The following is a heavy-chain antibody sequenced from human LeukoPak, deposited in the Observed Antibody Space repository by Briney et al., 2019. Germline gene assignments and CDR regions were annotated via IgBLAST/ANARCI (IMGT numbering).Heavy chain of an antibody. V-gene: IGHV3-53*01. D-gene: IGHD3-10*01. Sequence: GGSLRLSCAAFGFSVSNNYMSWVRQAPGKGLEWVSVIYSGGNTYYGDSVKGRSAISRDYSRNTVYLQMNTLRAEDTAVYYCSRESGFGELFPYAFDTWGQGTLITVSS. CDR1: GFSVSNNY. J-gene: IGHJ3*02. CDR2: IYSGGNT. CDR3: SRESGFGELFPYAFDT.